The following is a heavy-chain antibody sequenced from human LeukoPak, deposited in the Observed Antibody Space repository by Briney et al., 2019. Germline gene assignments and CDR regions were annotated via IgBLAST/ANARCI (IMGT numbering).Heavy chain of an antibody. CDR3: ARDRGYSNFDY. V-gene: IGHV3-7*01. Sequence: GGSLRLSCAASGFTFSNYWMSWVRQAPGKGLEWVANMKEDGSEENYVDSVKGRFTISRDNAQDSLYLQMNSLRAEDTAVYYCARDRGYSNFDYWGQGTLVTVSS. D-gene: IGHD4-11*01. CDR2: MKEDGSEE. CDR1: GFTFSNYW. J-gene: IGHJ4*02.